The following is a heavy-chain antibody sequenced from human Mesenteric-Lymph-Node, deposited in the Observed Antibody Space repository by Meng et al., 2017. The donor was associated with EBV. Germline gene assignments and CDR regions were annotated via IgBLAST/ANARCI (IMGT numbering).Heavy chain of an antibody. V-gene: IGHV4-34*01. CDR3: VRQGYCRTTTCSTWFDP. J-gene: IGHJ5*02. D-gene: IGHD2-2*01. Sequence: LQQWGAGLLKPSETLSLTCVIYGGSFSGYSWNWIRQAPGKGLEWIGKIHHSETADYNPSLEDRVIISADTSKNQFSLKLTSVTAADTAVYYCVRQGYCRTTTCSTWFDPWGQGTLVTVSS. CDR2: IHHSETA. CDR1: GGSFSGYS.